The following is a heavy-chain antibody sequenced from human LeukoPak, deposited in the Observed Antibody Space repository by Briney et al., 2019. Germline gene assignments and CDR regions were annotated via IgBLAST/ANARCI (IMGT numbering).Heavy chain of an antibody. J-gene: IGHJ4*02. CDR2: IYYNGST. CDR1: GRSISSYY. D-gene: IGHD5-18*01. Sequence: KSSETLSLTCTVSGRSISSYYWNWIRQPPGKGLEWIGYIYYNGSTNYNPSLKSRVTISVDTSKNRFSLKLGSVTAADTAVYYCARELWASHYFDYWGQGTLVTVSS. CDR3: ARELWASHYFDY. V-gene: IGHV4-59*01.